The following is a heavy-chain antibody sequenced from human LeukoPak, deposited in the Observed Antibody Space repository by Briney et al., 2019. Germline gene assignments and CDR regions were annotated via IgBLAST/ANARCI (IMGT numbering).Heavy chain of an antibody. V-gene: IGHV3-33*01. D-gene: IGHD1-14*01. Sequence: GGSLRLSCAGSGFTFGGYGMHWFRQTPGKGLEWVAVIAYDGSRAFYANSVKGRFTISRDNSKNTMSVQMDDLRAEDTAVYYCTRYNNDHFDYWGQGTLVTVTS. CDR2: IAYDGSRA. CDR1: GFTFGGYG. CDR3: TRYNNDHFDY. J-gene: IGHJ4*02.